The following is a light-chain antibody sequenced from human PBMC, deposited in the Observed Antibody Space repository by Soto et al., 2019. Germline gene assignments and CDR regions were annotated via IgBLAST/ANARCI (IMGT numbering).Light chain of an antibody. CDR2: DVT. Sequence: QSALTQPRSVSGSPGQSVTISCTGTSSDVGAYNCVCWYQQHPGKAPRLMIYDVTKRPSGVPDRFSGSKSGSTASLTISGLQAEDVADYYCCSYAGSNTHLVFGGGTQLTV. V-gene: IGLV2-11*01. CDR3: CSYAGSNTHLV. J-gene: IGLJ2*01. CDR1: SSDVGAYNC.